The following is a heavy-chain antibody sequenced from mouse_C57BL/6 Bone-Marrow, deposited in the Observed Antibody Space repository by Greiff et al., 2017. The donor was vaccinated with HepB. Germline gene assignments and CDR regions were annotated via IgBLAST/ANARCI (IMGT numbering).Heavy chain of an antibody. CDR3: ASPYDFSFDY. J-gene: IGHJ2*01. D-gene: IGHD2-12*01. CDR1: GYTFTSYG. CDR2: IYPRSGNT. Sequence: QVQLQQSGAELARPGASVKLSCKASGYTFTSYGISWVKQRTGQGLEWIGEIYPRSGNTYYNEKFKGKATLTADKSSSTAYMELRSLTSEDSAVYFCASPYDFSFDYWGQGTTLTVSS. V-gene: IGHV1-81*01.